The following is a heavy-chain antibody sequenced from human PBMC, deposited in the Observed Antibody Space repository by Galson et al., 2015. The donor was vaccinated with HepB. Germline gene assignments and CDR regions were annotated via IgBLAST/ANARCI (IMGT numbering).Heavy chain of an antibody. CDR3: AKLGNSFFEY. V-gene: IGHV2-5*02. D-gene: IGHD4-23*01. Sequence: PALVKPTQTLTLTCSLSGLSISASGEGVGWIRQPPGKAHEWLSLIYWDDTKRYRPSLENRLTITKDTSKNQVVLTMTNMDPVDTGTYYCAKLGNSFFEYWGQGTPVTVSS. J-gene: IGHJ4*02. CDR2: IYWDDTK. CDR1: GLSISASGEG.